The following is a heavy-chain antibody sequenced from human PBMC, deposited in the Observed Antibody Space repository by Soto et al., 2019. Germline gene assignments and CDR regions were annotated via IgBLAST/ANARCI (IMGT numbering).Heavy chain of an antibody. V-gene: IGHV1-69*01. Sequence: QVQLVQSGAEVKKPGSSVKVSCTASGGSFTTYTISWVRQAPGQGLEWVAGIIPIFGAAKYAPRFQGRVALTADESTRTVYMELSGLRSDDTAIYYWARDGNGNLLANWGQGTLVTVSS. J-gene: IGHJ4*02. CDR1: GGSFTTYT. D-gene: IGHD2-8*02. CDR2: IIPIFGAA. CDR3: ARDGNGNLLAN.